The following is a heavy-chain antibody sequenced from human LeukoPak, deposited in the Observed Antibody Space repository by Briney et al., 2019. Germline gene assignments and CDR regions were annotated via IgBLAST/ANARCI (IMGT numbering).Heavy chain of an antibody. CDR3: ARSAVGDIVVVTAIGYWYFDL. CDR2: IIPILGIA. D-gene: IGHD2-21*02. Sequence: ASVKVSCKASGYTFTGYYMHWVRQAPGQGLEWMGRIIPILGIANYAQKFQGRVTITADKSTSTAYMELSSLRSEDTAVYYCARSAVGDIVVVTAIGYWYFDLWGRGTLVTVSS. V-gene: IGHV1-69*02. J-gene: IGHJ2*01. CDR1: GYTFTGYY.